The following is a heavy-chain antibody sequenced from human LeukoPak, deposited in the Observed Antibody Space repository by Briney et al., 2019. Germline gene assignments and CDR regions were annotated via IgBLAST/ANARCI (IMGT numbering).Heavy chain of an antibody. CDR2: IIPIFGTA. CDR3: ARLNYYDSSGYPRPKYYFDY. Sequence: ASVKVSCKASGGTFSSYAISWVRQAPGQGLEWMGGIIPIFGTANYAQKFQGRVTITADKSTSTAYMELSSLRSEDTAVYYCARLNYYDSSGYPRPKYYFDYWGQGTLVTVSS. J-gene: IGHJ4*02. CDR1: GGTFSSYA. V-gene: IGHV1-69*06. D-gene: IGHD3-22*01.